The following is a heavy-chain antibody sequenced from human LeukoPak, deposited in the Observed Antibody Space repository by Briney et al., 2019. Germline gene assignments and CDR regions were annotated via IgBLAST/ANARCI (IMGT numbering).Heavy chain of an antibody. Sequence: GVSLRLSCAASGFTFSSYAMSWVRQAPGKGLESVSSISGGGGVTYYADSVKGRFTISRDNSKNTVYLQMNSLRAEDTAVYYCAKEPRVATIEIFDYCGQGTLVTVSS. J-gene: IGHJ4*02. CDR3: AKEPRVATIEIFDY. CDR1: GFTFSSYA. V-gene: IGHV3-23*01. D-gene: IGHD5-12*01. CDR2: ISGGGGVT.